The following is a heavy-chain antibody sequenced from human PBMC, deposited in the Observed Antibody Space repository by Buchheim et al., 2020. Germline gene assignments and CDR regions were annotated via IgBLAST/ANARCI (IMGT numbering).Heavy chain of an antibody. CDR2: INHSGST. D-gene: IGHD3-10*01. Sequence: QVQLQQWGAGLLKPSETLSLTCAVYGGSFSGYYWSWIRQPPGKGLEWIGEINHSGSTNYNPSLKSRVTISVDTSKNQFSLKLISVTAADTAVYYCALTMVRGLTRDVWGQGTT. CDR3: ALTMVRGLTRDV. CDR1: GGSFSGYY. J-gene: IGHJ6*02. V-gene: IGHV4-34*01.